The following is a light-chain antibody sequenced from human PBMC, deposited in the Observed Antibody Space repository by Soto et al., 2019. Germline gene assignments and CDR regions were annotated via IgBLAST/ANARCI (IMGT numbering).Light chain of an antibody. CDR3: QQYNTWQPKMA. J-gene: IGKJ3*01. CDR2: GAS. Sequence: VVTQSPATLSVFTGETATLSCRASQSVSSDLAWYQQRPGQAPRLLIYGASTRATGIPARFRGSGSGTEFRLTISSLQSEDLATYYCQQYNTWQPKMAFGRGTKVDIK. CDR1: QSVSSD. V-gene: IGKV3D-15*01.